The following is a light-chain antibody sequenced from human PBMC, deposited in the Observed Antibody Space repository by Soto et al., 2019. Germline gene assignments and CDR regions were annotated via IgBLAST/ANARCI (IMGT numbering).Light chain of an antibody. CDR2: GAS. CDR1: QSVSSN. CDR3: QQFRT. J-gene: IGKJ1*01. Sequence: EIVMTQSPATLSVSPVERATLSCRASQSVSSNLAWYQQKPGQSPRLLIFGASTRADRIPSRFSGSGSGTEFTLTISSLQPDDFATYYCQQFRTFGQGTKVDIK. V-gene: IGKV3-15*01.